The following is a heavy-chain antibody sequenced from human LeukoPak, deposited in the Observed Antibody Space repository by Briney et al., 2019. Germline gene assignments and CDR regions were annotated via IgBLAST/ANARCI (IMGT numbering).Heavy chain of an antibody. CDR2: IKSKTDGGTT. CDR1: GFTFNNAW. V-gene: IGHV3-15*01. Sequence: GGSLRLSCAASGFTFNNAWMSWVRQAPGKGLEWVGRIKSKTDGGTTDYAAPVKGRFTILRDDSKNTLYLQMNSLKTDDTAVYYCTTDYGSDAFDIWGQGTMVTVSS. CDR3: TTDYGSDAFDI. J-gene: IGHJ3*02. D-gene: IGHD3-10*01.